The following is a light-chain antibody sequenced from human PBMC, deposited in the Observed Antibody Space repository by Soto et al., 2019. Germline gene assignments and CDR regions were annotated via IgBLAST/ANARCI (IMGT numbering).Light chain of an antibody. CDR3: QQSYSTPIT. CDR1: QSISSY. Sequence: DSQMTQYPSSLSASVGDRVTITCRASQSISSYLNWYQQKPGKAPKLLIYAASSLQSGVPARFSGSGSGTDFTLTISSLQPEDFVTYYCQQSYSTPITFGQGTRLEI. CDR2: AAS. J-gene: IGKJ5*01. V-gene: IGKV1-39*01.